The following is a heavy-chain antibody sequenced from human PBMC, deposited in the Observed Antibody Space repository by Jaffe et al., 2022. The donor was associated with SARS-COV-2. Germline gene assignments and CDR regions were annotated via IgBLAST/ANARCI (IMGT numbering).Heavy chain of an antibody. D-gene: IGHD2-8*01. V-gene: IGHV1-2*02. CDR1: GYTFTGYY. CDR2: INPNSGGT. CDR3: ARGSVMVYADYYYGMDV. J-gene: IGHJ6*02. Sequence: QVQLVQSGAEVKKPGASVKVSCKASGYTFTGYYMHWVRQAPGQGLEWMGWINPNSGGTNYAQKFQGRVTMTRDTSISTAYMELSRLRSDDTAVYYCARGSVMVYADYYYGMDVWGQGTTVTVSS.